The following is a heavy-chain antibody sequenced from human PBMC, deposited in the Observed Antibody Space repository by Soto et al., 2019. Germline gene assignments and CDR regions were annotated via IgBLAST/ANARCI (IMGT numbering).Heavy chain of an antibody. CDR1: GFTFSSYE. Sequence: GGSLRLSCAASGFTFSSYEMNWVRQAPGKGLEWVSYISSSGSTIYYADSVKGRFTISRDNAKNSLYLQMNSLRAEDTAVYYCARLRSSGLDYWGQGTLVTVSS. CDR2: ISSSGSTI. V-gene: IGHV3-48*03. J-gene: IGHJ4*02. D-gene: IGHD6-19*01. CDR3: ARLRSSGLDY.